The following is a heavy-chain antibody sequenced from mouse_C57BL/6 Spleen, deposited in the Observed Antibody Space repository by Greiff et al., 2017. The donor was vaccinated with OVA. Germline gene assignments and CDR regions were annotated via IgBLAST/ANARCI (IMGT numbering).Heavy chain of an antibody. Sequence: EVKLQQSGPELVKPGASVKISCKASGYTFTDYYMNWVKQSHGKSLEWIGDINPNNGGTSYNQKFKGKATLTVDKSSSTAYMELRSLTSEDSAVYYCARSLYYYGSSPDYWGQGTTLTVSS. CDR1: GYTFTDYY. CDR2: INPNNGGT. CDR3: ARSLYYYGSSPDY. D-gene: IGHD1-1*01. V-gene: IGHV1-26*01. J-gene: IGHJ2*01.